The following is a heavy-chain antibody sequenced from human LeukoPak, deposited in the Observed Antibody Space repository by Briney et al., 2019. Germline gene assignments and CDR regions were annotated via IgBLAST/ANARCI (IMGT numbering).Heavy chain of an antibody. Sequence: ASVKVSCKASGYTFTNYGIHWVRLAPGQRLEWMGWINPGNGNTKYSQKFQGRVTITRDTSASTAYMQLGSLRSEDTAVYYCARLYSSGWVYYFDYWGQGTLVTVSS. CDR1: GYTFTNYG. J-gene: IGHJ4*02. D-gene: IGHD6-19*01. CDR2: INPGNGNT. V-gene: IGHV1-3*01. CDR3: ARLYSSGWVYYFDY.